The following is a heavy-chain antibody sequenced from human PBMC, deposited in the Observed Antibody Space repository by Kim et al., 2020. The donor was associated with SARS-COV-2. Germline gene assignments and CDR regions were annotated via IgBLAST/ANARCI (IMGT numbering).Heavy chain of an antibody. V-gene: IGHV1-24*01. CDR2: FDPEDGET. J-gene: IGHJ6*03. D-gene: IGHD1-26*01. CDR3: AKGPVGATSYDYYMDV. CDR1: GYTLTDLS. Sequence: ASVKVSCKVSGYTLTDLSMHWVRQAPGKGLEWMGGFDPEDGETIYAQKFQGRVTMTEDTSTDTAYMELSSLRSEDTAVYYCAKGPVGATSYDYYMDVWGKGTTVTVSS.